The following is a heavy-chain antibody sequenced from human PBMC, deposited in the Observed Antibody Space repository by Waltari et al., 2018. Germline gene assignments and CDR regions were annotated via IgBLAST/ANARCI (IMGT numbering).Heavy chain of an antibody. V-gene: IGHV4-59*11. CDR2: INYNTGT. CDR3: ATAPSGDWSYYFDS. D-gene: IGHD2-21*01. Sequence: QVQLQESGQGLVKPSETLLLTCSVSSGSMRNHHWNWIRQAPGKGLGWIGYINYNTGTNYNHTLRTRVTISLDTSKIRVSLKVTSVTAADTAVYYCATAPSGDWSYYFDSGGQGTLVTVSS. CDR1: SGSMRNHH. J-gene: IGHJ4*02.